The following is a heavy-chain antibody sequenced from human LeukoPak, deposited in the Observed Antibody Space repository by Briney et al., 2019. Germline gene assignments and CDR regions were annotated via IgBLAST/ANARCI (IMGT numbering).Heavy chain of an antibody. CDR3: ARMMSAEGTVPTALDY. J-gene: IGHJ4*02. CDR2: ISAYNGNT. Sequence: GASVKVSCKASGYTFTSYGISWVRQAPGQGLEWMGWISAYNGNTNYAQKLQGRVTMTTDASTSTAYMELRSLRSDDTALYYCARMMSAEGTVPTALDYWGQGTLVTVSS. D-gene: IGHD2-2*01. CDR1: GYTFTSYG. V-gene: IGHV1-18*01.